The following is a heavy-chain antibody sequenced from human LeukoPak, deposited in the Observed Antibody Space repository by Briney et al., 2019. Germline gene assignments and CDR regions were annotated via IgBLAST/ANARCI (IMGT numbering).Heavy chain of an antibody. J-gene: IGHJ4*02. CDR2: ISPDSGYI. D-gene: IGHD3-10*01. CDR3: ARGGITTIRHDY. Sequence: GESLRLSCAASGFTFTTYSMNWVRQAPGKGLEWVSSISPDSGYIYYADSVKGRFTISRDNAKNSLYLQMNSLRAEDTAVYYCARGGITTIRHDYWGQGTLVTVSS. CDR1: GFTFTTYS. V-gene: IGHV3-21*01.